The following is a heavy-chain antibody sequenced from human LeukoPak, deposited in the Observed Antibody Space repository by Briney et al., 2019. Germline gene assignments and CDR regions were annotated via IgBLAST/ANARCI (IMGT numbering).Heavy chain of an antibody. CDR3: ARVWVVSSGWYVGYFDY. CDR2: IYYSGST. V-gene: IGHV4-39*07. Sequence: PSETLSLTCTVSGGSISSSSYYWGWIRQPPGKGLEWIGSIYYSGSTYYNPSLKSRVTISVDTSKNQFSLKLSSVTAADTAVYYCARVWVVSSGWYVGYFDYWGQGTLVTVSS. D-gene: IGHD6-19*01. CDR1: GGSISSSSYY. J-gene: IGHJ4*02.